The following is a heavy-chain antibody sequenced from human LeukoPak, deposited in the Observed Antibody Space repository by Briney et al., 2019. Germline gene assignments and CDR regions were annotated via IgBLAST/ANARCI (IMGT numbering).Heavy chain of an antibody. D-gene: IGHD1-26*01. CDR1: GFTFDDYA. Sequence: GGSLRLSCAASGFTFDDYAMHWVRQPPGERLEWVSGFSWNSGSRGYADSVKGRFTISRDNAKNSLYLQMNSLRAEDKALYYCAKGIVGAIDYWGQGTLVTVSS. CDR2: FSWNSGSR. V-gene: IGHV3-9*01. CDR3: AKGIVGAIDY. J-gene: IGHJ4*02.